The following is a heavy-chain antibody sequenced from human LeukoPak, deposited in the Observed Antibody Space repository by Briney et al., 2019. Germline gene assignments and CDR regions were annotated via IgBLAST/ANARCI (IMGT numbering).Heavy chain of an antibody. CDR1: GFTVSSNY. D-gene: IGHD3-22*01. J-gene: IGHJ4*02. CDR2: IYSGGST. V-gene: IGHV3-66*01. Sequence: GRSLRLSCAASGFTVSSNYMSWVRQAPGKGLEWVSVIYSGGSTYYADSVKGRFTISRDNSKNTLYLQMNSLRAEDTAVYYCARDSRSSGCAYWGQGTLVTVSS. CDR3: ARDSRSSGCAY.